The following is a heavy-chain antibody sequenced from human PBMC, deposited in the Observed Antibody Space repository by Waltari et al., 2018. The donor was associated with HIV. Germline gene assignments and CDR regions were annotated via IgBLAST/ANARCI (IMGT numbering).Heavy chain of an antibody. V-gene: IGHV4-38-2*02. J-gene: IGHJ4*02. CDR2: IYHSGST. CDR3: ARSNSSDDY. Sequence: QVQLQESGPGLVKPSETLSLTCTVSGYSISSGYYWGWIRQPPGKGLEWIGSIYHSGSTYYNPSLKSRVTISVDTSKNQFSLKLSSVTAADTAVYYCARSNSSDDYWGQGTLVTVSS. CDR1: GYSISSGYY. D-gene: IGHD6-25*01.